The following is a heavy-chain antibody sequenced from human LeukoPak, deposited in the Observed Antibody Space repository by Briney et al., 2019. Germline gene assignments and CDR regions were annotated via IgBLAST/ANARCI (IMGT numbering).Heavy chain of an antibody. CDR3: ARHGHHGDHDY. V-gene: IGHV4-39*01. D-gene: IGHD2-21*02. CDR2: IYYTAST. J-gene: IGHJ4*02. CDR1: GGSISSSNYF. Sequence: SETLSLTCTVSGGSISSSNYFWGWNRQPPGKGLEWIGSIYYTASTYYNPSLKSRVTISVDTSKNQFSLKLTSVTAADTAVYYCARHGHHGDHDYWGQGTLVTLSS.